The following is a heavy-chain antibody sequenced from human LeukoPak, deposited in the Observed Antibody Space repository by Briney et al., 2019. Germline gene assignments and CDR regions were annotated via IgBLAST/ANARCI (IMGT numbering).Heavy chain of an antibody. D-gene: IGHD6-13*01. Sequence: ASVKVSCKVSGYTLTELSMHWVRQAPGKGLEWMGGFDPEDGETIYAQKFQGRVTMTEGTSTDTAYMELSSLRSEDTAVYYCATAGGGGSSWDPYYYYMDVWGKGTTVTVSS. V-gene: IGHV1-24*01. CDR3: ATAGGGGSSWDPYYYYMDV. CDR1: GYTLTELS. CDR2: FDPEDGET. J-gene: IGHJ6*03.